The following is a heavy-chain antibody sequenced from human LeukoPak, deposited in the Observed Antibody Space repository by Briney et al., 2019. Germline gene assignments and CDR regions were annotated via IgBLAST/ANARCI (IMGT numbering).Heavy chain of an antibody. J-gene: IGHJ3*02. CDR2: IYYSGST. D-gene: IGHD3-22*01. V-gene: IGHV4-31*03. CDR3: ARAVSYYDSSVGALDI. Sequence: SETLSLTCTVSAGSISSGGYYWSWIRQHPGKGLEWLGCIYYSGSTYYNPSLKSRVTISVDTSKNQFSLKLSSVTAADTAVYYCARAVSYYDSSVGALDIWGQGQWSPSLQ. CDR1: AGSISSGGYY.